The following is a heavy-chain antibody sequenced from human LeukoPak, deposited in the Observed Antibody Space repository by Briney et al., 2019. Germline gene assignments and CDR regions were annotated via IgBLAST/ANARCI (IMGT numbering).Heavy chain of an antibody. V-gene: IGHV4-34*01. CDR2: INHSGST. CDR1: GGSFSGYY. J-gene: IGHJ5*02. CDR3: ARGRKEFGP. Sequence: SETLSLTCAVYGGSFSGYYWSWIRQPPGKGLEWIGEINHSGSTNYNPSLKSRVTISVDTSKNQSSLKLSSVTAADTAVYYCARGRKEFGPWGQGTLVTVSS.